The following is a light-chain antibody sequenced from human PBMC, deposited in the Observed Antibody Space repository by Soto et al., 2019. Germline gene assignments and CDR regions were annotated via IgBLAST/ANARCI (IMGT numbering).Light chain of an antibody. CDR1: QNITNF. J-gene: IGKJ4*01. V-gene: IGKV1-33*01. Sequence: DIQMTQSPSSLSASVGDRVTITCQASQNITNFLNWYQHKLGKAPNLLIYDASNLEAEVPSRFSGTGSGTEFSFTISSLQPEDIGSNFCQQYDDLPVTFGGGTKVESK. CDR3: QQYDDLPVT. CDR2: DAS.